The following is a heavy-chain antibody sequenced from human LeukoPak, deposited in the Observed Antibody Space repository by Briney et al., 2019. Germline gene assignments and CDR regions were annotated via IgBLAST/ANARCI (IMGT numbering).Heavy chain of an antibody. CDR2: ITSSGTYT. J-gene: IGHJ6*03. CDR1: GFTFSNYN. V-gene: IGHV3-21*01. CDR3: ARDPYSGNYGTYYYYYMDV. Sequence: EGSLRLSCADSGFTFSNYNMNWVRQAPGKAMEWVSSITSSGTYTFYADSVKGRFTISRDNAKNSLYLQMDSLGPEDTAVYYCARDPYSGNYGTYYYYYMDVWGKGTTVTISS. D-gene: IGHD1-26*01.